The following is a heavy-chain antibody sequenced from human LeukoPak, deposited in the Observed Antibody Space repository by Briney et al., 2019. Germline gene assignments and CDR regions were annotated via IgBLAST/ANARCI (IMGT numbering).Heavy chain of an antibody. Sequence: SVKVSCKASGGTFSSYAISWVRQAPGQGLEWMGGIIPIFGTANYAQKFQGRVTITADESTSTAYMELSSLRSEDTAVYYCARVIGDSSSWYGNWFDPWGQGTLVTVSS. CDR2: IIPIFGTA. CDR3: ARVIGDSSSWYGNWFDP. D-gene: IGHD6-13*01. J-gene: IGHJ5*02. CDR1: GGTFSSYA. V-gene: IGHV1-69*13.